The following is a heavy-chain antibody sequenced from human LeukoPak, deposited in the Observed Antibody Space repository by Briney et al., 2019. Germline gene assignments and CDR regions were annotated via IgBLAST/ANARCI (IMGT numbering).Heavy chain of an antibody. V-gene: IGHV3-48*01. J-gene: IGHJ6*03. CDR1: GFTFSTSA. Sequence: GGSLRLSCAASGFTFSTSAMNWVRQPPGKGREWVSNIGTSSTTIYYADSVKGRFTISRDNAKNSLYLQMNSLRADDTAVYYCARFAAGGSYYYYMDVWGKGTTVTVSS. CDR3: ARFAAGGSYYYYMDV. D-gene: IGHD6-25*01. CDR2: IGTSSTTI.